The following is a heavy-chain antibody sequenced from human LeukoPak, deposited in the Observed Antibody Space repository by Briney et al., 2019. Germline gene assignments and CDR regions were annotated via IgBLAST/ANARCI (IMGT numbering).Heavy chain of an antibody. Sequence: PGGSLRLSCAASGFLFSSYGMHWVRQAPGKGLEWVAFIQYDGSNQYYADSVKGRFTISRDNSKNTLYLQMNSLRAEDSAAYYCAKESIPLSSTSCYYDYWGQGTLVTVSS. CDR3: AKESIPLSSTSCYYDY. CDR1: GFLFSSYG. J-gene: IGHJ4*02. CDR2: IQYDGSNQ. D-gene: IGHD2-2*01. V-gene: IGHV3-30*02.